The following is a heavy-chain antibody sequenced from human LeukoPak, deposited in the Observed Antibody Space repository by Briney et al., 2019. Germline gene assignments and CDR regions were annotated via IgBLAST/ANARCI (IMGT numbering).Heavy chain of an antibody. CDR1: GFTFSSYG. J-gene: IGHJ4*02. V-gene: IGHV3-33*01. CDR3: ARDRSKWIQLWHDFDY. D-gene: IGHD5-18*01. CDR2: IWYDGSNK. Sequence: GGSLRLSCAASGFTFSSYGMPWVRQAPGKGLEWVAVIWYDGSNKYYADSVKGRFAISRDNSKNTLYLQMNSLRAEDTAVYYCARDRSKWIQLWHDFDYWGQGTLVTVSS.